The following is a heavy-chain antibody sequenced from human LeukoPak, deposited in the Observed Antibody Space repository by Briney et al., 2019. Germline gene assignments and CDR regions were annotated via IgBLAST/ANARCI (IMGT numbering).Heavy chain of an antibody. J-gene: IGHJ1*01. CDR1: GFTFNNCW. CDR2: IKQDGSEK. CDR3: AGDKRETYYYDSSGYYYEEYFQH. V-gene: IGHV3-7*01. D-gene: IGHD3-22*01. Sequence: PGGSLRLSCAASGFTFNNCWMSWVRQAPGRGLEWVANIKQDGSEKYYVDSVKGRFTISRDNAKNSLYLQMSSLRAEDMAVYYCAGDKRETYYYDSSGYYYEEYFQHWGQGTLVTVSS.